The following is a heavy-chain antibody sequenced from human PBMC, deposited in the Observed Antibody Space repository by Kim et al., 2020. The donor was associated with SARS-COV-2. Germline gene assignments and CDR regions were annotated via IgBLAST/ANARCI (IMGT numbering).Heavy chain of an antibody. J-gene: IGHJ4*02. D-gene: IGHD4-17*01. CDR3: ARQGTTVTTWDY. V-gene: IGHV4-39*01. Sequence: YYNPSLKSRVTISVDTSKNQFSLKLSSVTAADTAVYYCARQGTTVTTWDYWGQGTLVTVSS.